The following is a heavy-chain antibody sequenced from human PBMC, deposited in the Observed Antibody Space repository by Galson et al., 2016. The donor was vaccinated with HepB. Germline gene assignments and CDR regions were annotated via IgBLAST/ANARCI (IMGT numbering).Heavy chain of an antibody. J-gene: IGHJ6*02. CDR2: ISYSGST. V-gene: IGHV4-30-4*01. Sequence: TLSLTCTVSVGSISSSDSYWTWIRQPPGKGLEWIGYISYSGSTLYNPSLKSRVTISLNTSKNQFSLKLPSVTAADTAVYFCARDRADPVTPGGSFYGLDVWGQGTTVTVSS. D-gene: IGHD4-17*01. CDR3: ARDRADPVTPGGSFYGLDV. CDR1: VGSISSSDSY.